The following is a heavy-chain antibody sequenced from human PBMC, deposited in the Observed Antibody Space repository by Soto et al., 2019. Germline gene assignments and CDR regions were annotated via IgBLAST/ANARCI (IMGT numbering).Heavy chain of an antibody. Sequence: GGSLRLSCAASGFTFSSYAMSWVRQAPGKGLEWVSAISGSGGSTYYADSVKGRVTITRDNSKNTLYLQMNSLRAEDTAVYDYAKDGVTELITGTHDAFDIWGQGTMVTVSS. CDR1: GFTFSSYA. J-gene: IGHJ3*02. CDR2: ISGSGGST. CDR3: AKDGVTELITGTHDAFDI. V-gene: IGHV3-23*01. D-gene: IGHD1-7*01.